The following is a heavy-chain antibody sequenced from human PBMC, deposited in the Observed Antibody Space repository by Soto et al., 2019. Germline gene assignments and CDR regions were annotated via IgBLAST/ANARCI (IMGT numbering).Heavy chain of an antibody. CDR1: GFTFSTYV. J-gene: IGHJ4*02. Sequence: PGGSLRLSCAASGFTFSTYVMTWVRQAPGRGLEWVSAISGSGGSTYYADSVKGRFTISRDNSKNTLYLQMNSLRADDTAVYYCATRYSSGTVYWGQGTLVTVSS. CDR3: ATRYSSGTVY. V-gene: IGHV3-23*01. D-gene: IGHD6-19*01. CDR2: ISGSGGST.